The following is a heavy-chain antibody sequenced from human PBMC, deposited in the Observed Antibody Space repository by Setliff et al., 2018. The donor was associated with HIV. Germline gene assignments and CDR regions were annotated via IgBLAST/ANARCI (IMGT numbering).Heavy chain of an antibody. CDR1: GGSISSGSYY. CDR2: IHTSGNT. V-gene: IGHV4-61*02. Sequence: SETLSLTCTVSGGSISSGSYYWSWIRQPAGKGLEWIGRIHTSGNTNYNPSLKSRVTISVDTSKNQLSLKLSSVTAADTAGYYCAREGGLDYYDSSRHYSYWGQGTLVTVSS. J-gene: IGHJ4*02. CDR3: AREGGLDYYDSSRHYSY. D-gene: IGHD3-22*01.